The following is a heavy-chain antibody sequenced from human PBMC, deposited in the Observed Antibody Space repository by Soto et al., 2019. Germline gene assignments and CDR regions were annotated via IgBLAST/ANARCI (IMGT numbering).Heavy chain of an antibody. V-gene: IGHV4-59*08. J-gene: IGHJ5*02. Sequence: SETLSLTCTVSGGSISSYYWSWIRQPPGKGLEWIGYTYYSGSTNYNPSLKSRVTISVDTSKNQFSLKLSSVTAADTAVYYCALSSGLLWFGTTFDPWGQGTLVTVSS. CDR3: ALSSGLLWFGTTFDP. D-gene: IGHD3-10*01. CDR2: TYYSGST. CDR1: GGSISSYY.